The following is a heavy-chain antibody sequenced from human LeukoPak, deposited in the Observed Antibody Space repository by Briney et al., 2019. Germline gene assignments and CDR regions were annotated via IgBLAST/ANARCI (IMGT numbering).Heavy chain of an antibody. D-gene: IGHD3-3*01. CDR2: INGSGGTT. Sequence: PGGSLRLSCAAPGFTLSDYYMSWVRQAPGEGLEGVSAINGSGGTTYYADSVKGRFTTSRDNSKNTLFLHMNSLRAEDTAVYYCAKGVNDFGSGYQYYFDYWGQGTLVTVSS. J-gene: IGHJ4*02. CDR1: GFTLSDYY. CDR3: AKGVNDFGSGYQYYFDY. V-gene: IGHV3-23*01.